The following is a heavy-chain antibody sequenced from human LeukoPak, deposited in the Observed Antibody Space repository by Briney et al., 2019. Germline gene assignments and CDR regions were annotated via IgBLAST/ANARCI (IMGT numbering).Heavy chain of an antibody. CDR1: GFNFSTYN. J-gene: IGHJ4*02. D-gene: IGHD2-15*01. CDR3: VRESIGFDY. V-gene: IGHV3-48*04. CDR2: ISSSSRTR. Sequence: TGGSLRLSCAASGFNFSTYNVSWVRQAPGKGLDWVSYISSSSRTRYYADSVKGRFTISRDNAKDSLYLQMNSLRAEDTAVYYCVRESIGFDYWGQGTLVTVSS.